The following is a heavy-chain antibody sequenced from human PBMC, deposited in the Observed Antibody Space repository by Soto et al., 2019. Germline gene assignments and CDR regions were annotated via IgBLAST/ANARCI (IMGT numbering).Heavy chain of an antibody. CDR3: ARVGAAAAPGYFDY. CDR2: IFDSGST. D-gene: IGHD6-13*01. CDR1: GGSISSYY. Sequence: PSETLSLTCTVSGGSISSYYWSWIRQPPGKGLEWIGNIFDSGSTNCNPSLKSRVTISVDTSKNQFSLKVRSVTAADTAVYYCARVGAAAAPGYFDYWSQGTLVTVSS. J-gene: IGHJ4*02. V-gene: IGHV4-59*01.